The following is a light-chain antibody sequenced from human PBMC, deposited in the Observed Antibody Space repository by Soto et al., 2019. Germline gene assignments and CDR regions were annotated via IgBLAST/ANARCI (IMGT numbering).Light chain of an antibody. CDR1: QSVSSTY. V-gene: IGKV3-20*01. J-gene: IGKJ4*01. Sequence: LSPGERATLSCRASQSVSSTYLAWYQQKPGQAPRLLIYGASSRATGIPDRFSGSGSGTDFTLTISRLEPEDFAVYYCQHYGSLVLTFGGGTKVEIK. CDR2: GAS. CDR3: QHYGSLVLT.